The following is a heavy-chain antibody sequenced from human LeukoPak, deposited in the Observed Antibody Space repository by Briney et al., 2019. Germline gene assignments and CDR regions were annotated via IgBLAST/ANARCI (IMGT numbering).Heavy chain of an antibody. V-gene: IGHV4-34*01. CDR3: ARGSNSVAN. D-gene: IGHD4-23*01. J-gene: IGHJ4*02. Sequence: SETLSLTCAVYGGSFSESYWSWVRHPPGEGLEWVGEISHSGDTNYNPSPKSPFTISLETSKNQFSLNLNSVTAADTAVYYCARGSNSVANWGQGTLVTVSS. CDR1: GGSFSESY. CDR2: ISHSGDT.